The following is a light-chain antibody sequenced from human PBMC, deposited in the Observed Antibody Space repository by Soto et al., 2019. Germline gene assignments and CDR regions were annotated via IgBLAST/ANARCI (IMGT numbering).Light chain of an antibody. Sequence: DIVMTQSPDSLAVSLGERASISCKSSQYISNYLAWYQQKPGQPPKLLIHWASTRESGVPDRVSGSGSGTDFTLTVSSLQAEDVAVYYCQQYYSIPQTFGQGTKVEIK. V-gene: IGKV4-1*01. CDR1: QYISNY. J-gene: IGKJ1*01. CDR3: QQYYSIPQT. CDR2: WAS.